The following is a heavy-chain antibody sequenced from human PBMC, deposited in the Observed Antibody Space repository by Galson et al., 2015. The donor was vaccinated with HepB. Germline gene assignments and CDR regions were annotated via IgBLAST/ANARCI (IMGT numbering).Heavy chain of an antibody. Sequence: SLRLSCAPSGFTFSNYAMHWVRQAPGKGLGWVAVTSYDGNSEYYADPVKGRFTISRDNSKNTLFLQMNSLRAEDTAVYYCARSLKGNNWNYVDYWGQGTLVTVSS. V-gene: IGHV3-30-3*01. D-gene: IGHD1-20*01. CDR2: TSYDGNSE. J-gene: IGHJ4*02. CDR1: GFTFSNYA. CDR3: ARSLKGNNWNYVDY.